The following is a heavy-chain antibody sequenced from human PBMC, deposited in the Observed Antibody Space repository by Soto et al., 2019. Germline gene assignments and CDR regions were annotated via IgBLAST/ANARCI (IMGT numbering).Heavy chain of an antibody. CDR3: AHGSGWLSDY. J-gene: IGHJ4*02. D-gene: IGHD6-19*01. CDR2: LYWDDDN. CDR1: GFSLSTSGVG. Sequence: QITLKESGPTLVKPTQTLTLTCTFSGFSLSTSGVGVGWIRQPPGKALEWLALLYWDDDNRYNSSLRSRLTLTKDNSQNQVVLTMTNMDPVDTATYYCAHGSGWLSDYWGQRTLVTVSS. V-gene: IGHV2-5*02.